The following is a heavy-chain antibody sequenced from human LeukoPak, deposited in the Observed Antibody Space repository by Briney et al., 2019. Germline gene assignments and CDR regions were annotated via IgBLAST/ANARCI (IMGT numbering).Heavy chain of an antibody. D-gene: IGHD6-19*01. Sequence: GGSLRLSCASSGFIFNYYAMSWVRQAPGKGLEWVSGISGSDGSTYYADSVKGRFSISRDNSKKTLFLQMNSLRAEDTAVYYCAKSGYSSGWFRAFDIWGQGTLVTVSS. CDR2: ISGSDGST. J-gene: IGHJ3*02. CDR1: GFIFNYYA. V-gene: IGHV3-23*01. CDR3: AKSGYSSGWFRAFDI.